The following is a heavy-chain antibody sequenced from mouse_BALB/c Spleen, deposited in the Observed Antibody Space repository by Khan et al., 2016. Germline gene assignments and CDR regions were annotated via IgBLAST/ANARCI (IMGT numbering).Heavy chain of an antibody. D-gene: IGHD1-1*01. CDR3: TRLYYYGCSDY. V-gene: IGHV4-1*02. CDR2: INPDSSTI. J-gene: IGHJ2*01. Sequence: EVKLLESGGGLVQPGGSLKLSCAASGFDFSGYWMSWVRQAPGKGLEWIGEINPDSSTINYAPSLKGKIIISRDNAKTTLYLRRNKVRAEDTALYYCTRLYYYGCSDYWGPGTILTVSS. CDR1: GFDFSGYW.